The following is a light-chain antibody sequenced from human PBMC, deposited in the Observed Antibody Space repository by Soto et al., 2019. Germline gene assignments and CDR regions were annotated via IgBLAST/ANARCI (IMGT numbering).Light chain of an antibody. Sequence: DIQMTQSPSTLSASVGDRVTITCRASQTISSWLAWYQQKPGKAPKLLIYKASTLKSGVPSRFSGSGSGTDFTLTISSLQPEDFATYYCLQDNNYPLTFGGGTKVDIK. V-gene: IGKV1-5*03. CDR2: KAS. CDR3: LQDNNYPLT. CDR1: QTISSW. J-gene: IGKJ4*01.